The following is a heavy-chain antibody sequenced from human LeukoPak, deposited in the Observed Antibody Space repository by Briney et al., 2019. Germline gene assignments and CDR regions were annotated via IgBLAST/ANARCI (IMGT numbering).Heavy chain of an antibody. CDR2: IKQDGSEK. Sequence: GGSLRLSCAASGFTFSSYSMSWVRQAPGKGLEWVANIKQDGSEKYYVDSVKGRFTISRDNAKNSLYLQMNSLRAEDTAVYYCARETTVVTDTAWFDPWGQGTLVTVSS. J-gene: IGHJ5*02. CDR3: ARETTVVTDTAWFDP. V-gene: IGHV3-7*01. CDR1: GFTFSSYS. D-gene: IGHD4-23*01.